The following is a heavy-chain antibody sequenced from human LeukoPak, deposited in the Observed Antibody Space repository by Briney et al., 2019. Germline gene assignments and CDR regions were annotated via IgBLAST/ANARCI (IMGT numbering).Heavy chain of an antibody. J-gene: IGHJ4*02. CDR3: ARAGPLWFGDKGFDY. Sequence: GGSLRLSCAASGFTFSSYGMHWVRQAPGKGLEWVAVKWYDGSNKYYTDSVKGRFTISRDNSKNTLYLQMNSLRAEDTAVYYCARAGPLWFGDKGFDYWGQGTLVTVSS. CDR2: KWYDGSNK. D-gene: IGHD3-10*01. V-gene: IGHV3-33*01. CDR1: GFTFSSYG.